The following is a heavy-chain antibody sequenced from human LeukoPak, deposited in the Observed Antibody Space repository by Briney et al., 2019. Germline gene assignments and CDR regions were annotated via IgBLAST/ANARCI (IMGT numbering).Heavy chain of an antibody. CDR1: GGSISTAY. CDR2: IHYSGIT. D-gene: IGHD2-2*01. J-gene: IGHJ5*02. Sequence: SETLSLTCSVSGGSISTAYWSWIRQPPGKGLEWIGNIHYSGITNYNSSLKSRVSISLDTSKNQFSLKMISVSTADTAVYYCARSGWRKYQLNWFDPWGQGTLVTVSS. V-gene: IGHV4-59*01. CDR3: ARSGWRKYQLNWFDP.